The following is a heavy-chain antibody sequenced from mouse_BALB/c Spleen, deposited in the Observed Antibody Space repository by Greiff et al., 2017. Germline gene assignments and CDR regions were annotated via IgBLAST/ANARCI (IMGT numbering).Heavy chain of an antibody. CDR3: ARDGSRSYYFDY. Sequence: VQLKESGGGLVQPGGSRKLSCAASGFTFSSFGMHWVRQAPEKGLEWVAYISSGSSTIYYADTVKGRFTISRDNPKNTLFLQMTSLRSEDTAMYYCARDGSRSYYFDYWGQGTTLTVSS. V-gene: IGHV5-17*02. CDR2: ISSGSSTI. CDR1: GFTFSSFG. D-gene: IGHD1-1*01. J-gene: IGHJ2*01.